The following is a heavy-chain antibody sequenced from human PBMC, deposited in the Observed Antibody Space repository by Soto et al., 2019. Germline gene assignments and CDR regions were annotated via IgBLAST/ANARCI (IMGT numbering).Heavy chain of an antibody. D-gene: IGHD3-16*01. V-gene: IGHV3-23*01. J-gene: IGHJ4*02. CDR3: VSWVSAHFDY. CDR2: IDSIGVNT. Sequence: LRLACAASRYTFKSHGLSWVRQAPGKGLEWVSTIDSIGVNTHYADSVKGRFTISRDNSRNTLHLQMHDLRADDTALYYCVSWVSAHFDYWGQGTVVTVSS. CDR1: RYTFKSHG.